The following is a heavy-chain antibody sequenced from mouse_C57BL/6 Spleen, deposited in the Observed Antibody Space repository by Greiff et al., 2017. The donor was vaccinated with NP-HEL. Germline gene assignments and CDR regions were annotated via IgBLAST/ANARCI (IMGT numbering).Heavy chain of an antibody. J-gene: IGHJ2*01. CDR2: ISSGGSYT. Sequence: EVKLMESGGDLVKPGGSLKLSCAASGFTFSSYGMSWVRQTPDKRLEWVATISSGGSYTYYPDSVKGRFTISRDNAKNTLYLQMSSLKSEDTAMYYWARQRDYYGSSVYFDYWGQGTTLTVSS. CDR1: GFTFSSYG. D-gene: IGHD1-1*01. CDR3: ARQRDYYGSSVYFDY. V-gene: IGHV5-6*01.